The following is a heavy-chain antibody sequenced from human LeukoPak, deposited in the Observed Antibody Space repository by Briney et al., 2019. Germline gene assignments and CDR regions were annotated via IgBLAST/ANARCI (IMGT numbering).Heavy chain of an antibody. CDR3: AKVGQPWSIWSYFDY. V-gene: IGHV3-48*03. Sequence: QPGGSLRLSCAASGFTFSSYEMNWVRQAPGKGLEWVSYISSSGSTIYYADSVKGRFTISRDNAKNSLYLQMNSLRAEDTAVYYCAKVGQPWSIWSYFDYWGQGTLVTVSS. CDR1: GFTFSSYE. D-gene: IGHD3-3*01. J-gene: IGHJ4*02. CDR2: ISSSGSTI.